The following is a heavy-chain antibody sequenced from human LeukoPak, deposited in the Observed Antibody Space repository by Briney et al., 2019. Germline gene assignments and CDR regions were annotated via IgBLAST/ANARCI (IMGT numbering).Heavy chain of an antibody. CDR1: GGSFSGYY. CDR2: INHSGST. CDR3: AREVEYDFWSGYYPFDY. D-gene: IGHD3-3*01. V-gene: IGHV4-34*01. Sequence: SETLSLTCAVYGGSFSGYYWSWIRQPPGKGLEWIGEINHSGSTNYNPSLKGRVTISVDTSKNQFSLKLSSVTAADTAVYYCAREVEYDFWSGYYPFDYWGQGTLVTVSS. J-gene: IGHJ4*02.